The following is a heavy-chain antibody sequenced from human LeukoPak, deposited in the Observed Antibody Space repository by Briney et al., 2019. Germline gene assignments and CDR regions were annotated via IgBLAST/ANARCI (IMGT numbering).Heavy chain of an antibody. D-gene: IGHD4-17*01. CDR1: GFIFSSYE. CDR3: ARIMTTVTTSDY. Sequence: PGGSLRLSCTASGFIFSSYEMNWVRQAPGKGLEWVSYIGSSGSNIYYADSVKGRFTISRDNAKNSLYLQMNSLRAEDTAVYYCARIMTTVTTSDYWGQGTLVTVSS. J-gene: IGHJ4*02. CDR2: IGSSGSNI. V-gene: IGHV3-48*03.